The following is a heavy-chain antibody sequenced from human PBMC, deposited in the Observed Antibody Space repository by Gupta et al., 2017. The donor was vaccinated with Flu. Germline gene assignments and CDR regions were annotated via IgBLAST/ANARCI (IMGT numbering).Heavy chain of an antibody. D-gene: IGHD3-10*01. V-gene: IGHV3-30*18. CDR1: TSIFSSYA. CDR2: ISYDGNNE. J-gene: IGHJ4*02. Sequence: QMKLVESGGGVVQPGRSLRLSCAASTSIFSSYAMHWVRQAPGKGLGGVALISYDGNNENYADAVMGRFTISRDNSRNTVYLEMNSLSAEDTAMYYCAKDLGGSGSYYTFDSWGPGTLVTVSS. CDR3: AKDLGGSGSYYTFDS.